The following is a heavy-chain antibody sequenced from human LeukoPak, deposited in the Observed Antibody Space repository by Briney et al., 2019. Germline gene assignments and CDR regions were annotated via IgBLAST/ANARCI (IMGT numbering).Heavy chain of an antibody. V-gene: IGHV1-2*02. CDR2: INPNSGGT. Sequence: ASVKVSCKASGYTFTGYYMYWVRQAPGQGLEWMGWINPNSGGTNYAQKFQGRVTMTRDTSISTAYMELSRLRSDDTAVYYCARVSPPGYYYGSGSYFRDVNFDYWGQGTLVTVSS. CDR3: ARVSPPGYYYGSGSYFRDVNFDY. CDR1: GYTFTGYY. D-gene: IGHD3-10*01. J-gene: IGHJ4*02.